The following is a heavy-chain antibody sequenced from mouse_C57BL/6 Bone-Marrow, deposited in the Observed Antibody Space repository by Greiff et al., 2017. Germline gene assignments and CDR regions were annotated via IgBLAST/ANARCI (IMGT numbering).Heavy chain of an antibody. V-gene: IGHV1-81*01. D-gene: IGHD1-1*01. CDR3: ARADYDGTFDV. J-gene: IGHJ1*03. Sequence: VQLQQSGAELARPGASVKLSCKASGYTFTSYGISWVKQRTGQGLEWIGEIYPRSGNTYYNEQFKGKATLPADKSSSTAYMELRSLTSEDSAVYFCARADYDGTFDVWGTGTTVTVSS. CDR1: GYTFTSYG. CDR2: IYPRSGNT.